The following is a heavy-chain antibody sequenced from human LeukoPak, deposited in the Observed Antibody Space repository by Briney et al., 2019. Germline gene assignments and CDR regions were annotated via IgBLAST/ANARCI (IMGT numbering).Heavy chain of an antibody. CDR2: IYTSGST. J-gene: IGHJ4*02. V-gene: IGHV4-4*07. Sequence: SETLSLTCTVSGGSISSYYWSWIRQPAGKGLEWIGRIYTSGSTNYNPPLKSRVTMSVDTSKNQFSLKLSSVTAADTAVYYCASSLAAAGTLFDYWGQGTLVTVSS. D-gene: IGHD6-13*01. CDR1: GGSISSYY. CDR3: ASSLAAAGTLFDY.